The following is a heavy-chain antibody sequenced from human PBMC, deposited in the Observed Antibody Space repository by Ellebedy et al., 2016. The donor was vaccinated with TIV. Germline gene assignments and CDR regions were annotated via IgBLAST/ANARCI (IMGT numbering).Heavy chain of an antibody. CDR3: ARGLTMYYFDY. V-gene: IGHV3-48*02. D-gene: IGHD3-10*02. Sequence: GASLKISCAASGFTFSSYSMNWVRQAPGKGLEWVSYISSSSSTIYYADSVKGRFTISRDNAKNSLYLQMNRLRDEDTAVYYCARGLTMYYFDYWGQGTLVTVSS. J-gene: IGHJ4*02. CDR1: GFTFSSYS. CDR2: ISSSSSTI.